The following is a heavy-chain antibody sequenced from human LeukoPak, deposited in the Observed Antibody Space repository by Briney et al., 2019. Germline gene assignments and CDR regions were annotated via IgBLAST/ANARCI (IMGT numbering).Heavy chain of an antibody. Sequence: GGSLRLSCAASGFTLTSYAMSWGRPAPGEGVEWVSGVSRSGNSTKYADNVKGRFIISGDNPKNTLYLQMNSLRAEDTAVYYCARSSSGWDSFDYWGQGTLGTLSS. CDR3: ARSSSGWDSFDY. D-gene: IGHD6-19*01. CDR1: GFTLTSYA. J-gene: IGHJ4*02. V-gene: IGHV3-23*01. CDR2: VSRSGNST.